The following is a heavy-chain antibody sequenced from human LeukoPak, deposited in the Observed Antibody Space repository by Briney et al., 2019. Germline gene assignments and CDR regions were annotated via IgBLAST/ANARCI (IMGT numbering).Heavy chain of an antibody. CDR3: AGASVRYFDWLPVDY. D-gene: IGHD3-9*01. J-gene: IGHJ4*02. CDR1: GFTFSSYA. Sequence: PGGSLRLSCAASGFTFSSYAMHWVRQAPGKGLEWVAVISYDGSNKYYADSVKGRFTISRDNSKNTLYLQMNSLRAEDTAVYYCAGASVRYFDWLPVDYWGQGTLVTVSS. CDR2: ISYDGSNK. V-gene: IGHV3-30*04.